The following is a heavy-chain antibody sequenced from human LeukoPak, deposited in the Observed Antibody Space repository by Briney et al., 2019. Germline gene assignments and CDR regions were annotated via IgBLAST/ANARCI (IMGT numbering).Heavy chain of an antibody. CDR1: GYTFTSYG. D-gene: IGHD6-13*01. V-gene: IGHV1-18*01. J-gene: IGHJ6*03. CDR2: ISVYNGNT. Sequence: ASVKVSCKASGYTFTSYGISWVRQAPGQGLEWMGWISVYNGNTNFAQKLQGRVTMTTDTSTSTDYMELRSLRSDNTAVYYCARVSYSSSWYESNYYYYYMDVWGKGTTVTVSS. CDR3: ARVSYSSSWYESNYYYYYMDV.